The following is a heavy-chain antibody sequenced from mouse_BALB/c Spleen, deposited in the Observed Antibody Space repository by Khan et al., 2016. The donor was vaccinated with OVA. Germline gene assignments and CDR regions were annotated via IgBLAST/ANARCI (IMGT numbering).Heavy chain of an antibody. CDR1: GYSITSGYA. V-gene: IGHV3-2*02. CDR3: ARENYYGYYFDY. Sequence: EVQLQESGPGLVKPSQSLSLTCTVTGYSITSGYAWNWIRQFPGNKLEWMGYISYSGVTSYTPSLKSRISITRDTSKNQFFLQLNSVTPEDTATYYGARENYYGYYFDYWGQGTTLTVSS. D-gene: IGHD1-1*01. CDR2: ISYSGVT. J-gene: IGHJ2*01.